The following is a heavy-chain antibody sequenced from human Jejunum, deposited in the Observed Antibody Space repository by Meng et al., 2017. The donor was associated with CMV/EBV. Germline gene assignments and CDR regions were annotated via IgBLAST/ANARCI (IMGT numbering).Heavy chain of an antibody. CDR2: IIPIFGTS. Sequence: SCKASGGTFNIFTIFWVRHAPGQGLQSLGGIIPIFGTSHYAQKFQGRVTITTDESTSTVYMELNSLRSDDTALYYCTMYQNWGETDYWGQGTLVTVSS. CDR1: GGTFNIFT. J-gene: IGHJ4*02. V-gene: IGHV1-69*05. D-gene: IGHD7-27*01. CDR3: TMYQNWGETDY.